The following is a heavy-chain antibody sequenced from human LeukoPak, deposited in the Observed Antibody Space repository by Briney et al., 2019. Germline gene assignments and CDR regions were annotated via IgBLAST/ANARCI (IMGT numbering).Heavy chain of an antibody. D-gene: IGHD6-19*01. CDR1: GVTFSSYA. CDR2: ISYDGSNK. V-gene: IGHV3-30*04. J-gene: IGHJ4*02. CDR3: ARGSGWYRYGIDY. Sequence: PGRSLRLSCAASGVTFSSYAMHWVRQAPGKGLEWVAVISYDGSNKYYADSVKGRFTISRDNSKNTLYLQMNSLRAEDTAVYYCARGSGWYRYGIDYWGQGTLVTVSS.